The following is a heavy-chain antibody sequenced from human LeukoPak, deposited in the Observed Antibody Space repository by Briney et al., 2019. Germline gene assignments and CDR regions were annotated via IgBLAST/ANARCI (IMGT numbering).Heavy chain of an antibody. D-gene: IGHD6-13*01. CDR1: GGTFTSYA. CDR3: ARECEVREQQLVHAFDI. Sequence: PVKVSCKASGGTFTSYAISWVRHAPGQGLEWMGGIITIFGTANYAQKFQGRVTITAYGFTSTAYMELSSLRSEDTAVYYCARECEVREQQLVHAFDIWGQGTMVTFSS. J-gene: IGHJ3*02. CDR2: IITIFGTA. V-gene: IGHV1-69*13.